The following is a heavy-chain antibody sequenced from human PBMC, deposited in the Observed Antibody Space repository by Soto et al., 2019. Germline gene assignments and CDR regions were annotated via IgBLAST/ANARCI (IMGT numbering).Heavy chain of an antibody. CDR3: TRGGDPYKTGH. J-gene: IGHJ4*02. CDR2: IHYSGST. V-gene: IGHV4-61*08. CDR1: GGSDNTGAYY. D-gene: IGHD2-21*01. Sequence: LSDNLSLTCTVPGGSDNTGAYYWSWIRQPPGKGLEWIGFIHYSGSTNYNPSLKGRVTMSVDTSKNQFSLKLTSVNTADTAIYYCTRGGDPYKTGHWGQGTLVTVS.